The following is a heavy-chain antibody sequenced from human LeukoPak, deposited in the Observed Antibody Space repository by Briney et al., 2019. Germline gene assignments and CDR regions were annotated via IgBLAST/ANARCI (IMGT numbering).Heavy chain of an antibody. J-gene: IGHJ4*02. CDR2: ISWNSGSI. Sequence: RAGGSLRLSCGASGFTFDDYAMHWGREAPGKGLEGVSGISWNSGSIGYADSVKGRFTISRDNDKNYLYLQLNSLRAEDMALYYCAKGSGSYYFEVPYFDSWGQGTLVTVSS. CDR1: GFTFDDYA. D-gene: IGHD1-26*01. CDR3: AKGSGSYYFEVPYFDS. V-gene: IGHV3-9*03.